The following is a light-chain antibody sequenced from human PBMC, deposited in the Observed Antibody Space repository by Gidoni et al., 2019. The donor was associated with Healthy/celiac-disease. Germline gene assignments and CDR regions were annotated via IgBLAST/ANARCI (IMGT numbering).Light chain of an antibody. Sequence: QSALTQPASVSGSPAQSITIPCTGTSSDVGGYNLVSWYQQHPGKAPKLMIYEGSKRPSGVSNRFSGSKSGNTASLTITGLQAEDEADYYCCSYAGSSTLSVFGTGTKVTVL. J-gene: IGLJ1*01. V-gene: IGLV2-23*01. CDR2: EGS. CDR3: CSYAGSSTLSV. CDR1: SSDVGGYNL.